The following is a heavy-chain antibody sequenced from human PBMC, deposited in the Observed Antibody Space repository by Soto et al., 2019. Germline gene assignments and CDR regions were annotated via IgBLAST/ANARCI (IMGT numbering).Heavy chain of an antibody. CDR1: GGSITSSSYY. V-gene: IGHV4-39*01. Sequence: SETLSLTCTVSGGSITSSSYYWGWIRQPPGKGLEWIGSIYYSGSTYYNPSLKSRVTISVDTSKNQFSLKLSSVTAADTAVYYCARLIGNSWLDSWGQGTLVTV. CDR3: ARLIGNSWLDS. J-gene: IGHJ5*01. CDR2: IYYSGST.